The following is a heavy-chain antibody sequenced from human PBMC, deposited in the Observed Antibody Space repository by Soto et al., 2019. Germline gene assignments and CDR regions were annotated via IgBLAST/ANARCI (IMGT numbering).Heavy chain of an antibody. J-gene: IGHJ4*02. D-gene: IGHD1-26*01. CDR1: GFTFSSYA. CDR2: ISYDGSNK. CDR3: ASGSSGSYYWDY. Sequence: QVQLVESGGGVVQPGRSLRLSCAASGFTFSSYAMHWVRQAPGKGLEWVAVISYDGSNKYYADSVKGRFTISRDNSKNTLYLQMNSLRAEDTAVYYCASGSSGSYYWDYWDQGTLVTVSS. V-gene: IGHV3-30-3*01.